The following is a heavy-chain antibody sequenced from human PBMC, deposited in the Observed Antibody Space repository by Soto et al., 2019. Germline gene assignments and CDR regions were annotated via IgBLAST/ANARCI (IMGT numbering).Heavy chain of an antibody. CDR3: ARAVAGFDAFDI. Sequence: EVQLVESGGGLVKPGGSLRLSCAASGFTFSSYSMNWVRQAPGKGLEWVSSISSSSSYIYYEDSVKGRFTISRDNAKNSLYLQMNSLRAEDTAVYYCARAVAGFDAFDIWGQGTMVTVSS. J-gene: IGHJ3*02. CDR2: ISSSSSYI. D-gene: IGHD6-19*01. V-gene: IGHV3-21*01. CDR1: GFTFSSYS.